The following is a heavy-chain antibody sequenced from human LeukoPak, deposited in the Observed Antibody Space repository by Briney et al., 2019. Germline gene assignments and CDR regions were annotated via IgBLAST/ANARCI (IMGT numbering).Heavy chain of an antibody. J-gene: IGHJ4*02. V-gene: IGHV3-23*01. Sequence: GGFLRLSCAVSGITLSNYGMSWVRQAPGKGLEWVAGISGSGGTTNYADSVKGRFTISRDNPKNTLYLQMNSLRAEDTAVYFCAERGVVIRVILVGFHKEAYCFDSWGQGALVTVSS. CDR1: GITLSNYG. D-gene: IGHD3-22*01. CDR3: AERGVVIRVILVGFHKEAYCFDS. CDR2: ISGSGGTT.